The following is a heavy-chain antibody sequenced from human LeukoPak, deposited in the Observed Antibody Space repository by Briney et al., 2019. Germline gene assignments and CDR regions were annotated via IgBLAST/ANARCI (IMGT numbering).Heavy chain of an antibody. D-gene: IGHD3-10*01. CDR2: IYDGGST. CDR1: GGSVNSYH. Sequence: SETLSLTCTVSGGSVNSYHLSWIRQPAGKTLEWIGRIYDGGSTNYNPSLKSRVTMSVDTSKNQISLKLKSVTAADTAVYYCARDSGTSGEVKFDPWGQGALVTVSS. V-gene: IGHV4-4*07. CDR3: ARDSGTSGEVKFDP. J-gene: IGHJ5*02.